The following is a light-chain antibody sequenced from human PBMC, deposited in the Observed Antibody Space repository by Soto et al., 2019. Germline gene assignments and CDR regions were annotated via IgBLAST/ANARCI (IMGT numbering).Light chain of an antibody. CDR2: DAS. CDR1: QTVSHW. V-gene: IGKV1-5*01. Sequence: DIHLTQSPSTLSASVGDRVTITCRASQTVSHWLAWYQQKPGKAPKLLIFDASSLENGVPSRFSGSGSGTEFTLTITGLQPDDFATYYCQQYNTYWTFGQGTKVE. CDR3: QQYNTYWT. J-gene: IGKJ1*01.